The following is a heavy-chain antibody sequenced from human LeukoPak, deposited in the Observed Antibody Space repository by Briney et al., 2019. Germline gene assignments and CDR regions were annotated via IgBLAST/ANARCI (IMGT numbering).Heavy chain of an antibody. V-gene: IGHV3-23*01. D-gene: IGHD6-19*01. J-gene: IGHJ4*02. Sequence: GGSLRLSCAASGFTFSGYAMSWVRQAPGKGLEWVSAISGSGGSTYYADSVKGRFTISRDNSKNTLYLQMNSLRAEDTAVYYCAKDHYSSGYFDYWGQGTLVTVSS. CDR3: AKDHYSSGYFDY. CDR2: ISGSGGST. CDR1: GFTFSGYA.